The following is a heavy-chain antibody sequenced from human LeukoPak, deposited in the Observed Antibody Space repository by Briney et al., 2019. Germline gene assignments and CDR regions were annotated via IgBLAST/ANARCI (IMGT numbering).Heavy chain of an antibody. J-gene: IGHJ4*02. Sequence: PGGSLRLSCAASGFTFGSYWMSWVRQAPGKGLEWVANIKQDGSEKYYVDSVKGRFTIPRDNAKTSLYLQMNSLRAEDTAVYYCARDTYYDFWSGGYFDYWGQGTLVTVSS. CDR3: ARDTYYDFWSGGYFDY. CDR2: IKQDGSEK. CDR1: GFTFGSYW. D-gene: IGHD3-3*01. V-gene: IGHV3-7*01.